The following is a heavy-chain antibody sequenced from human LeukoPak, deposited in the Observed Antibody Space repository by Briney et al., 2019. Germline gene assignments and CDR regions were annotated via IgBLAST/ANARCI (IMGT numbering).Heavy chain of an antibody. J-gene: IGHJ6*02. D-gene: IGHD3-10*01. Sequence: SETLSLTCSVSGVSIRSYYWNWIRQPAGEGLEWIGRIYSSGSTNYNPSLESRVTMSVDTSENQFSLKLSSVTAADTAVYYCARFYGSGTYYGLDVWGQGTTVTVSS. CDR3: ARFYGSGTYYGLDV. V-gene: IGHV4-4*07. CDR1: GVSIRSYY. CDR2: IYSSGST.